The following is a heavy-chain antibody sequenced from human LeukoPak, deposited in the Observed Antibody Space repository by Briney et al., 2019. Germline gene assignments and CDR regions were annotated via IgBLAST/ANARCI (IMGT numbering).Heavy chain of an antibody. CDR3: VRDFGGPFDY. CDR2: ISYDGSNK. D-gene: IGHD3-3*01. Sequence: GGSLRLSCAASGFTFSSYAMHWVRQAPGKGLEWVAVISYDGSNKYYADSVKGRFAISRDNSKNTLYLQMNSLRAEDTAVYYCVRDFGGPFDYWGQGTLVIVSS. J-gene: IGHJ4*02. CDR1: GFTFSSYA. V-gene: IGHV3-30*09.